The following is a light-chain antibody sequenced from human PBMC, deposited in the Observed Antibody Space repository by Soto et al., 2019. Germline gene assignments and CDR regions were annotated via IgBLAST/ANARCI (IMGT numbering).Light chain of an antibody. CDR3: QQYNNDWT. CDR1: QDIRSW. CDR2: AAS. V-gene: IGKV1-12*01. J-gene: IGKJ1*01. Sequence: DIQMTQSPSSVSASVGDRVTITCRASQDIRSWLAWYQQKPGKAPKLLIYAASNLQSGVPSRFSGSGSGTEFTLTINSLQADDFATYYCQQYNNDWTFGQGTKVEIK.